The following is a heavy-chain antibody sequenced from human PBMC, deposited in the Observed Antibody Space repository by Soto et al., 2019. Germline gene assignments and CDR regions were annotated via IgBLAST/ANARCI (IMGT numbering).Heavy chain of an antibody. CDR3: ARSGYSYGYGPDWFDP. Sequence: PSETLSLTCTVSGGSISSSSYYWGWIRQPPGKGLEWIGSIYYSGSTYYNPSLKSRVTISVDTSKNQFSLKLSSVTAADTAVYYCARSGYSYGYGPDWFDPWGQGTLVTVSS. CDR2: IYYSGST. J-gene: IGHJ5*02. V-gene: IGHV4-39*01. D-gene: IGHD5-18*01. CDR1: GGSISSSSYY.